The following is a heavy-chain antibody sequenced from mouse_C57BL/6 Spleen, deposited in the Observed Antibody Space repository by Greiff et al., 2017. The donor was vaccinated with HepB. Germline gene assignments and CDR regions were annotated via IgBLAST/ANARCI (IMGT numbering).Heavy chain of an antibody. V-gene: IGHV1-64*01. D-gene: IGHD4-1*01. Sequence: QVQLKQPGAELVKPGASVKLSCKASGYTFTSYWMHWVKQRPGQGLEWIGMIHPNSGSTNYNEKFKSKATLTVDKSSSTAYMQLSSLTSEDSAVYYCATGNWDYFDYWGQGTTLTVSS. CDR2: IHPNSGST. CDR3: ATGNWDYFDY. CDR1: GYTFTSYW. J-gene: IGHJ2*01.